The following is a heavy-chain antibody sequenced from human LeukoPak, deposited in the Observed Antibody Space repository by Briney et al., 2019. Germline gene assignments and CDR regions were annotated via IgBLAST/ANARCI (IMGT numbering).Heavy chain of an antibody. CDR1: GYTFTSYY. V-gene: IGHV1-46*01. D-gene: IGHD3-16*02. CDR2: INPSGGST. Sequence: LGASVKVSCKASGYTFTSYYMHWVRQAPGQGLEWMGIINPSGGSTSYAQKFQGRVTMTRDMSTSTVYMELSSLRSEDTAVYYCARDRYYDYVWGSYRYTETYYYYYMDVWGKGTTVTVSS. J-gene: IGHJ6*03. CDR3: ARDRYYDYVWGSYRYTETYYYYYMDV.